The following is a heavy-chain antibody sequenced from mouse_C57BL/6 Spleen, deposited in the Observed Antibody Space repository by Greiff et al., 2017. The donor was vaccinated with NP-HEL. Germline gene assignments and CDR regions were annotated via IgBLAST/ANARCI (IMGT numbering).Heavy chain of an antibody. CDR1: GYSFTGYY. CDR2: INPSTGGT. CDR3: ARVVYGSSYDYAMDY. Sequence: VQLQQSGPELVKPGASVKISCKASGYSFTGYYMNWVKQSPEKSLEWIGEINPSTGGTTYNQKFKAKATLTVDKSSSTAYMQLKSLTSEDSAVYYGARVVYGSSYDYAMDYWGQGTSVTVSS. V-gene: IGHV1-42*01. D-gene: IGHD1-1*01. J-gene: IGHJ4*01.